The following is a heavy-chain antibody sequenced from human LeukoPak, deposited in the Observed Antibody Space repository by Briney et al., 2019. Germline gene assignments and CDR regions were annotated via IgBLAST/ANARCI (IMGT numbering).Heavy chain of an antibody. CDR1: GFTFSSYS. CDR2: ISNDGSNK. V-gene: IGHV3-30*12. Sequence: PGRSLRLSCAASGFTFSSYSMHWVRQAPGKGLEWVASISNDGSNKYYADSVKGRFTISRDNSKNTVYLQMNSLRAEDTAVYYCARDHVINQAPPGFWGQGTLVTVSS. CDR3: ARDHVINQAPPGF. D-gene: IGHD3-10*01. J-gene: IGHJ4*02.